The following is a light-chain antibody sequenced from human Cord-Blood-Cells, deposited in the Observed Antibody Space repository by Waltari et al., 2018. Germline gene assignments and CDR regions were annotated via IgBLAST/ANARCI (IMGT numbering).Light chain of an antibody. V-gene: IGKV3-15*01. CDR2: GAS. CDR1: QSVSSN. J-gene: IGKJ1*01. Sequence: EIVMTQSPATLSVSPGERPTLSCRASQSVSSNLAWYQQKPGQAPRLLIYGASTRATGIPARFSGSGSATKFTLTISSLPSEDFAVYYCQQYNNWPPWTFGQGTKVEIK. CDR3: QQYNNWPPWT.